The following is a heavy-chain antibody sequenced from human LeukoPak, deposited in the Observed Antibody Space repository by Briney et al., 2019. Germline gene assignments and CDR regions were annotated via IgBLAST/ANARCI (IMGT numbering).Heavy chain of an antibody. CDR3: ARHSTADAFDI. CDR1: GGSISSYY. Sequence: SETLSLTCTVSGGSISSYYWSWIRQPPGKGLEWIGYIYYSGSTNYNPSLKSRVTISVDMSKNQFSLKLSSVTAADTAVYYCARHSTADAFDIWGQGTMVTVSS. V-gene: IGHV4-59*08. D-gene: IGHD4-17*01. J-gene: IGHJ3*02. CDR2: IYYSGST.